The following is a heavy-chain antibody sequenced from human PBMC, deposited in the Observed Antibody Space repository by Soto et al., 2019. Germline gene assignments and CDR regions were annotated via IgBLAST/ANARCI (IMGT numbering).Heavy chain of an antibody. Sequence: ASVKVSCEASGDTLSIYYMHLLRQSAGPRHEWMGVINPSGGSTSYAKKFQGRVTMARDTSTSTVYMVLSSLSSEDTAVYYCARHFLTYYYDSSAPYDAFDIWGQGTMVTVSS. J-gene: IGHJ3*02. CDR2: INPSGGST. V-gene: IGHV1-46*01. D-gene: IGHD3-22*01. CDR3: ARHFLTYYYDSSAPYDAFDI. CDR1: GDTLSIYY.